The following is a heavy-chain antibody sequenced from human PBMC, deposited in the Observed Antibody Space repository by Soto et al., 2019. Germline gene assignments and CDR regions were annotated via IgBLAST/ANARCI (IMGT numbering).Heavy chain of an antibody. D-gene: IGHD2-2*01. CDR1: GFTFDDYA. J-gene: IGHJ6*02. V-gene: IGHV3-9*01. CDR2: ISWNSGSI. Sequence: PGGSLRLSCAASGFTFDDYAMHWVRQAPGKGLEWVSGISWNSGSIGYADSVKGRFTISRDNAKNSLYLQMNSLRAEDTALYYCAKSGYCISTSCYGMDVWGQGTTVTVSS. CDR3: AKSGYCISTSCYGMDV.